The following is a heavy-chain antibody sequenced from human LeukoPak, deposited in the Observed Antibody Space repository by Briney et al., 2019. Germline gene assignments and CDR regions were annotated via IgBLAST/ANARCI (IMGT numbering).Heavy chain of an antibody. J-gene: IGHJ4*02. CDR1: GFTFSSYG. V-gene: IGHV3-30*02. CDR3: ARDHAMVRGVIINYFDY. D-gene: IGHD3-10*01. Sequence: GGSLRLSCAASGFTFSSYGMHWVRQAPGKGLEWVAFIRYDGSNKYYADSVKGRFTISRDNSKNTLYLQMNSLRAEDTAVYYCARDHAMVRGVIINYFDYWGQGTLVTVSS. CDR2: IRYDGSNK.